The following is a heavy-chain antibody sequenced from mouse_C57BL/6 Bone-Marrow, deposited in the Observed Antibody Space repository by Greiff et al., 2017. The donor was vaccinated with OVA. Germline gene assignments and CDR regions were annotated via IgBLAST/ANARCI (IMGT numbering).Heavy chain of an antibody. CDR3: ARSYYDYDDGTVGWFAY. J-gene: IGHJ3*01. D-gene: IGHD2-4*01. Sequence: EVKLVESGPELVKPGASVKISCKASGYSFTGYYMNWVKQSPEKSLEWIGEINPSTGGTTYNQKFKAKATLTVDKSSSTAYMQLKSLTSEDSAVYYCARSYYDYDDGTVGWFAYWGQGTLVTVSA. CDR1: GYSFTGYY. CDR2: INPSTGGT. V-gene: IGHV1-42*01.